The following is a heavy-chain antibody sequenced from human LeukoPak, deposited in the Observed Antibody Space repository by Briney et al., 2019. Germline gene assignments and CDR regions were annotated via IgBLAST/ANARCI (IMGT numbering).Heavy chain of an antibody. CDR1: GFTFSISA. CDR2: ISGGGATT. V-gene: IGHV3-23*01. CDR3: AKDKSPGDYLAARYEYYCFYGVDV. D-gene: IGHD4-17*01. J-gene: IGHJ6*02. Sequence: PGGSLSLYCAASGFTFSISAINWVRQAPGQGLEWISFISGGGATTYYEDSVRGRFTVAKDNSKNTVYLQVNSLRAEHTAVNYCAKDKSPGDYLAARYEYYCFYGVDVWGQGTTVTVSS.